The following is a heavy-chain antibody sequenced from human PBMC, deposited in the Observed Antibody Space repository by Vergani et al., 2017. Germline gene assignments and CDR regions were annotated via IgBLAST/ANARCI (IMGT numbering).Heavy chain of an antibody. CDR1: GDTFSNYA. CDR2: IIPTFDSK. J-gene: IGHJ5*02. D-gene: IGHD3-22*01. Sequence: QVQLLQSGAAVRKPGSSVTVSCKASGDTFSNYAITWVRQAPGKGLQWMGRIIPTFDSKNYAPRFQGRVTLTADASASTDYMELTSLTSEDTDVYFCARGSSYLDSGGYAETWGQGTLVT. V-gene: IGHV1-69*13. CDR3: ARGSSYLDSGGYAET.